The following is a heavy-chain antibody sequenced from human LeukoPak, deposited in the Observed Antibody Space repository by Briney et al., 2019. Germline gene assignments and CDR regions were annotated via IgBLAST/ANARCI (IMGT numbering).Heavy chain of an antibody. CDR3: ARFAYSDCSGGSCYPGGADY. Sequence: SETLSLTCTVSGGSLSSYYWSWIRQPPGKGLEWIGYIYYSGSTNYNPSLKSRVTISVDRSKNQFSLKLSSVTAADTAVYYCARFAYSDCSGGSCYPGGADYWGQGTLVTVSS. J-gene: IGHJ4*02. CDR2: IYYSGST. CDR1: GGSLSSYY. V-gene: IGHV4-59*12. D-gene: IGHD2-15*01.